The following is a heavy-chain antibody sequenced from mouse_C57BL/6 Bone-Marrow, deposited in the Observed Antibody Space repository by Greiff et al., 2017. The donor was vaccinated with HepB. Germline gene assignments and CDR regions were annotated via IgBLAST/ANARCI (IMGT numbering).Heavy chain of an antibody. Sequence: VQLQQSGAELVKPGASVKLSCKASGYTFTSYWMQWVKQRPGQGLEWIGEIDPSDSYTNYNQKFKGKATLTVDTSSSTAYMQLSSLTSEDSAVYYCASYPFAYWGQGTLVTVSA. CDR3: ASYPFAY. CDR1: GYTFTSYW. J-gene: IGHJ3*01. CDR2: IDPSDSYT. V-gene: IGHV1-50*01.